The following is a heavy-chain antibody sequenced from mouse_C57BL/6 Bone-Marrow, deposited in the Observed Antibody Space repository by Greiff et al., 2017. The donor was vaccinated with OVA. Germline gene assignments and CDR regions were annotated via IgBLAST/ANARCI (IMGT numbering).Heavy chain of an antibody. Sequence: VQLKDSGPGLVKPSQSLSLTCSVTGYSITSGYYWNWIRQFPGNKLEWMGYISYDGSNNYNPSLKNRISITRDTSKNQFFLTLNSETTEDTATYYCARDQYYGSSPPWFAYWGQGTLVTVSA. CDR1: GYSITSGYY. J-gene: IGHJ3*01. D-gene: IGHD1-1*01. CDR3: ARDQYYGSSPPWFAY. V-gene: IGHV3-6*01. CDR2: ISYDGSN.